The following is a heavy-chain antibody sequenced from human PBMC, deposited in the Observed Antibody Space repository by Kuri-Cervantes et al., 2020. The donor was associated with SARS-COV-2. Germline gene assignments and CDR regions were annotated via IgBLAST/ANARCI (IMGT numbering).Heavy chain of an antibody. D-gene: IGHD2-2*02. CDR2: IYYSGST. J-gene: IGHJ4*02. CDR1: GGSISSSSYY. Sequence: SETLSLTCTVSGGSISSSSYYWGWIRQPPGKGLEWIGSIYYSGSTYYNPSLKSRVTISVDTSKNQFSLKLSPVTAADTAVYYCASQAAKYCSSTSCYTGVFDYWGQGTLVTVSS. V-gene: IGHV4-39*07. CDR3: ASQAAKYCSSTSCYTGVFDY.